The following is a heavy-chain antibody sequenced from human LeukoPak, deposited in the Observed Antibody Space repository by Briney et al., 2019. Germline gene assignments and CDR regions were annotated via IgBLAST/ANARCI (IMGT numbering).Heavy chain of an antibody. J-gene: IGHJ4*02. CDR3: AKAEIAVAGNFDY. V-gene: IGHV4-4*02. D-gene: IGHD6-19*01. CDR1: CGSISSSNW. Sequence: SETLSLTCTVSCGSISSSNWWSWVRQPPGKGLEWIGEIYHSGSTNYNPSLKSRVTISVDKSKNQFSLKLSSVTAADTAVYYCAKAEIAVAGNFDYWGQGTLVTVSS. CDR2: IYHSGST.